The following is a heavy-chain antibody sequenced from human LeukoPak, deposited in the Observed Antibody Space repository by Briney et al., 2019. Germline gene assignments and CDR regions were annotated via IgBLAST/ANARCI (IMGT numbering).Heavy chain of an antibody. V-gene: IGHV1-18*01. Sequence: VASVKVSCKASGCTFTIYGITWVRQAPGQGLEWMGWISAYSGHTNYAQKLQGRVTMTTDTSTTTAYMELRSLTSDDTAVYYCARRISSSSGPYGMDVWGQGTTVTVSS. CDR1: GCTFTIYG. J-gene: IGHJ6*02. CDR2: ISAYSGHT. CDR3: ARRISSSSGPYGMDV. D-gene: IGHD6-6*01.